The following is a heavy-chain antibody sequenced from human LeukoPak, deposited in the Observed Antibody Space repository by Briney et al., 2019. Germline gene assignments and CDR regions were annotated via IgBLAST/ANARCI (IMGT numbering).Heavy chain of an antibody. CDR2: IKQDGSEK. Sequence: PGGSLRLSCAASRFTFSSYWMSWVRQAPGKGLEWVANIKQDGSEKYYVDSVKGRFTISRDNAKNSLYLQMNSLRVEDTAVYYCARDRDSGTYRGAFDYWGQGILVTVSS. V-gene: IGHV3-7*01. J-gene: IGHJ4*02. CDR1: RFTFSSYW. CDR3: ARDRDSGTYRGAFDY. D-gene: IGHD1-26*01.